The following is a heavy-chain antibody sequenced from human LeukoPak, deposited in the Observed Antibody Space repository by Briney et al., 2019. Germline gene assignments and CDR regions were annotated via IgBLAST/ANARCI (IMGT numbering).Heavy chain of an antibody. CDR3: AKDHGDYSFDY. CDR1: GFTFSSYA. V-gene: IGHV3-23*01. Sequence: GGSLRLSCAASGFTFSSYAMSWVRQAPGKGLEWVSAIGGSGDFTYYAEYVKGRFTISRDNSKKTLYLQMNSLRAEDTAVYLCAKDHGDYSFDYWGQGTLVTVSS. J-gene: IGHJ4*02. CDR2: IGGSGDFT. D-gene: IGHD4-17*01.